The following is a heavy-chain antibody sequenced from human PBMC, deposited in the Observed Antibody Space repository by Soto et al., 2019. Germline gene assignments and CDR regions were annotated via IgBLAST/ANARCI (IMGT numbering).Heavy chain of an antibody. CDR3: AKEYCSDGSCYRLFDY. J-gene: IGHJ4*02. CDR1: GFTFSSYS. V-gene: IGHV3-21*04. Sequence: LRLSCAASGFTFSSYSMNWVRQAPGKGLEWVSSISSSSSYIYYADSVKGRFTISRDNYKNTLYLQMNSLTVEDTAVYYCAKEYCSDGSCYRLFDYWGQGTLVTVSS. CDR2: ISSSSSYI. D-gene: IGHD2-15*01.